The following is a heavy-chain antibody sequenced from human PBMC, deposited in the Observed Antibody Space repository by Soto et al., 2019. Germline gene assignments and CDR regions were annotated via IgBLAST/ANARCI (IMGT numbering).Heavy chain of an antibody. Sequence: GGSLRLSCAASGFTFSTYAMEWVRQAPGKGLDWVALISYDGNNKYYADSVRGRFTISRDNSKNTLYLQMNTLRPEDTALYFCARPVEPFYYYGMDVWGQGTTVTVSS. J-gene: IGHJ6*02. V-gene: IGHV3-30-3*01. CDR2: ISYDGNNK. CDR1: GFTFSTYA. CDR3: ARPVEPFYYYGMDV.